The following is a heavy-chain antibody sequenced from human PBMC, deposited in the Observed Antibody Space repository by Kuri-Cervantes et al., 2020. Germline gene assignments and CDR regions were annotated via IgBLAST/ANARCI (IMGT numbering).Heavy chain of an antibody. Sequence: GGSLRLSCAASGFTFDDYAMHWVRQAPGKGLEWVSLISWDGGSTYYADSVKGRFTISRGIAKNSLYLQVNSLRAEDTAVYYCAGGLWGSYRLDYWGQGTLVTVSS. CDR2: ISWDGGST. V-gene: IGHV3-43D*04. CDR3: AGGLWGSYRLDY. J-gene: IGHJ4*02. D-gene: IGHD3-16*02. CDR1: GFTFDDYA.